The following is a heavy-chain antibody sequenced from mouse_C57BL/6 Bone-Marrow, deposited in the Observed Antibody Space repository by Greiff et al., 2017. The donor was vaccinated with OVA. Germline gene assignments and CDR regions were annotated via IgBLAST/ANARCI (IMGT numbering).Heavy chain of an antibody. D-gene: IGHD2-1*01. CDR2: INPGSGNT. V-gene: IGHV1-54*01. CDR3: NYPWFAY. CDR1: GYAFTNYL. Sequence: QVQLQQSGAELVRPGTSVKVSCKASGYAFTNYLIEWVKQRPGQGLEWIGVINPGSGNTYYNEKFKGKATLTADKSSSTAYMELRSLTSEDSAVYFCNYPWFAYWGQGTLVTVSA. J-gene: IGHJ3*01.